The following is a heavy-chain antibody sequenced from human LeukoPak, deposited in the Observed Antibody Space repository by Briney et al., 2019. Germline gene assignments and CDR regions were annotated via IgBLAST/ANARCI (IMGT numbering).Heavy chain of an antibody. CDR3: AKAGPDFGTEFDY. CDR1: GFTFSSYS. D-gene: IGHD1-1*01. Sequence: GGSLRLSCAASGFTFSSYSMNWVRQAPGKGLEWVSSISSSSYIYYADSVKGRFTISRDNSKNTLYLQMNSLRAEDTAVYYCAKAGPDFGTEFDYWGQGTLVTVSS. J-gene: IGHJ4*02. V-gene: IGHV3-21*04. CDR2: ISSSSYI.